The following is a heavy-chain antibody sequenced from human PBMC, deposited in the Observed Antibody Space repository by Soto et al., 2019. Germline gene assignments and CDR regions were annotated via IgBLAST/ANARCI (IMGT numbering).Heavy chain of an antibody. D-gene: IGHD1-26*01. V-gene: IGHV3-21*01. CDR3: ARGSAFIGLDY. J-gene: IGHJ4*02. CDR1: GFIFSRYS. Sequence: EVQLVESGGGLVKPRGSLRLSCAVSGFIFSRYSMNWVRQAPGKGLEWVSSIGTSGSYIYDTDSVKGRFTISRDNTKDSLYLQMNSLRAEDTAIYYCARGSAFIGLDYWGQGTPVTVSS. CDR2: IGTSGSYI.